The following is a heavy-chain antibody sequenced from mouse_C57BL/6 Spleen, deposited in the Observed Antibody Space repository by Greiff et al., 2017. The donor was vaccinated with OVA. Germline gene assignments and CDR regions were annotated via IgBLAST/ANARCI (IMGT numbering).Heavy chain of an antibody. CDR3: AREGYGNYYYFDY. Sequence: VQLQQSGPELVKPGASVKISCKASGYAFSSSWMNWVKQRPGKGLEWIGRIYPGDGATNYNGKFKGKATLTADKSSSTAYMQLSSLTSEDSAVYFCAREGYGNYYYFDYWGQGTTLTVSS. CDR2: IYPGDGAT. CDR1: GYAFSSSW. J-gene: IGHJ2*01. V-gene: IGHV1-82*01. D-gene: IGHD2-10*02.